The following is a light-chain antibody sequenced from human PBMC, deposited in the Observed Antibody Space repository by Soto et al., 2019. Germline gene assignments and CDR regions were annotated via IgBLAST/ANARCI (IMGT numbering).Light chain of an antibody. Sequence: AIRMTQSPSSFSASTGDRVTITCRASQGISSYLVWYQQKPGAAPKLLIYAASALHSGVPSRFSGSGSGTDFTLTISSLHPEDFAVYFCQQFKNYPITFGQGTRLEIK. CDR1: QGISSY. CDR2: AAS. J-gene: IGKJ5*01. CDR3: QQFKNYPIT. V-gene: IGKV1-8*01.